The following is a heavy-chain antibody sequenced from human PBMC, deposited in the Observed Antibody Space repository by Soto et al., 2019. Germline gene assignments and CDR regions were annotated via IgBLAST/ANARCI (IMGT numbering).Heavy chain of an antibody. D-gene: IGHD3-22*01. J-gene: IGHJ4*02. CDR3: TTGLSNGYYNFDY. Sequence: GGSLRLSCAASGFTFSSYWMHWVRQAPGKGLEWVGRIKGEADGGTTDYAAPVKGRITISRDHSKDTLYLQMNSLKTEDTAVYYCTTGLSNGYYNFDYWGQGTPVTVSS. CDR2: IKGEADGGTT. V-gene: IGHV3-15*01. CDR1: GFTFSSYW.